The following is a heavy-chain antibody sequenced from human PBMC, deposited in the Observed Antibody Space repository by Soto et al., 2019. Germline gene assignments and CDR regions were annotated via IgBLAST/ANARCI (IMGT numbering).Heavy chain of an antibody. J-gene: IGHJ4*02. CDR3: ARADPDASVGY. CDR2: INHSGST. D-gene: IGHD3-16*01. V-gene: IGHV4-34*01. Sequence: ETLSLTCAVYGGSFSGYYWSWIRQPPGKGLEWIGEINHSGSTYYNPSLKSRVTISADTSRNQFSLKLSSVIAADTAVYYCARADPDASVGYWGQGTLVTVSS. CDR1: GGSFSGYY.